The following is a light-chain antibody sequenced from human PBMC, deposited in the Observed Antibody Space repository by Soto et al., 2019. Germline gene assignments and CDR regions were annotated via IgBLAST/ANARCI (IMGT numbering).Light chain of an antibody. CDR3: QQYNNWPWT. CDR2: GAS. J-gene: IGKJ1*01. Sequence: EIVMTQSPATLSVSPGERATLSCRASQNVNSNLAWYQQKPGQAPRLHIYGASTRATGIPARFSGSGSGTEFTLTISSLQSKDFAIYYCQQYNNWPWTFGQGTKVEIK. CDR1: QNVNSN. V-gene: IGKV3-15*01.